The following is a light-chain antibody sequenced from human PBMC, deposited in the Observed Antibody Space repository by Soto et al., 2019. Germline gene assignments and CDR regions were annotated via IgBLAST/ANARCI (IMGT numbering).Light chain of an antibody. CDR3: QQYNNWPYT. CDR1: QSVSSN. J-gene: IGKJ2*01. V-gene: IGKV3-15*01. Sequence: EIVMTQSPATLSVSPGERAAPSCRASQSVSSNFAWYQQKPGQAPRLLIYGASTRATGIPARFSGSGSGTEFPLTIRSLQSEDFAVYYCQQYNNWPYTFGQGTKLEIK. CDR2: GAS.